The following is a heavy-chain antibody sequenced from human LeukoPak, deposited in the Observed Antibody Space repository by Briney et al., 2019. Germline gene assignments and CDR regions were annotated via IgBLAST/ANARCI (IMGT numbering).Heavy chain of an antibody. Sequence: ASVKVSCKASGYTFTSYGISWVRQAPGQGLEWMGWISAYNGNTNYAQKLQGRVTMTKDTSTSTAYMELRSLRSDDTAVYYCARDKDSSSLDAFDIWGQGTMVTVSS. J-gene: IGHJ3*02. CDR3: ARDKDSSSLDAFDI. V-gene: IGHV1-18*01. CDR1: GYTFTSYG. D-gene: IGHD6-13*01. CDR2: ISAYNGNT.